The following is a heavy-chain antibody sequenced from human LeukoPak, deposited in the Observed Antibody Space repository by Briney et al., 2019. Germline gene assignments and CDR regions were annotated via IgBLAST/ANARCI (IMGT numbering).Heavy chain of an antibody. CDR2: INAGNGNT. CDR3: ARDPISRKIDY. Sequence: GASVKVSCKASGYTFTSYAMHWVRQAPGQRLEWMGWINAGNGNTKYSQKFQGRVTMTTDTSTSTAYMELRSLRSDDTAVYYCARDPISRKIDYWGQGTLVTVSS. V-gene: IGHV1-3*01. CDR1: GYTFTSYA. D-gene: IGHD2-2*01. J-gene: IGHJ4*02.